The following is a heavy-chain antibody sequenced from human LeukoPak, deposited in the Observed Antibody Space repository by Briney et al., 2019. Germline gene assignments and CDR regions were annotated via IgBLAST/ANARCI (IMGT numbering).Heavy chain of an antibody. V-gene: IGHV4-34*01. D-gene: IGHD4-17*01. CDR3: ARDYGDYAVNWFDP. CDR1: GGSFSGYY. Sequence: PSETLSLTCAVYGGSFSGYYRSWIRQPPGKGLEWIGEINHSGSTNYNPSLKSRVTISVDTSKNQFSLKLSSVTAADTAVYYCARDYGDYAVNWFDPWGQGTLVTVSS. J-gene: IGHJ5*02. CDR2: INHSGST.